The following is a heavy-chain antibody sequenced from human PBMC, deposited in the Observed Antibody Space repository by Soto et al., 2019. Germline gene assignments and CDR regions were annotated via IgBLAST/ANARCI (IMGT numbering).Heavy chain of an antibody. D-gene: IGHD2-15*01. CDR2: LSGSGGST. J-gene: IGHJ3*02. CDR1: GFTFSSYA. CDR3: AKPRPYCSGGSCYTVAFDI. V-gene: IGHV3-23*01. Sequence: EVQLLESGGGLVQPGGSLRLSCAASGFTFSSYAMSWVRQAPGKGLERVSALSGSGGSTYYAASVKGRFTISRDNSKNTLYLQMNSLRAEDTAVYYCAKPRPYCSGGSCYTVAFDIWGQGTMVTVSS.